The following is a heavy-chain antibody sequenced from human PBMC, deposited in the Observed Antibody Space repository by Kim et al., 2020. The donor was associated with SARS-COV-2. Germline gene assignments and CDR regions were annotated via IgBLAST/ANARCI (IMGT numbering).Heavy chain of an antibody. J-gene: IGHJ4*02. CDR3: ARSELWFGEYYFDY. Sequence: VDSVKCGFTISRNTTKNSLYLQMNSLRAEDTAVYYLARSELWFGEYYFDYWGQGTMVTVSS. D-gene: IGHD3-10*01. V-gene: IGHV3-7*01.